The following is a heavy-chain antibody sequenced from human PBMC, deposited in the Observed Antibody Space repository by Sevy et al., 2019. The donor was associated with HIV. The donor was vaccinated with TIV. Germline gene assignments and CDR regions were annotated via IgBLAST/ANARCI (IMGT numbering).Heavy chain of an antibody. J-gene: IGHJ6*03. V-gene: IGHV1-69*06. CDR3: ARTVGATNYYYYMDV. Sequence: ASVKVSCKASGGTFSSYAISWVRQAPGQGLEWMGGIIPIFGTANYAQKFQGRVTITADKSTSTAYMELSSLRSEDTAVYYCARTVGATNYYYYMDVWGKGTTVTVSS. CDR1: GGTFSSYA. D-gene: IGHD1-26*01. CDR2: IIPIFGTA.